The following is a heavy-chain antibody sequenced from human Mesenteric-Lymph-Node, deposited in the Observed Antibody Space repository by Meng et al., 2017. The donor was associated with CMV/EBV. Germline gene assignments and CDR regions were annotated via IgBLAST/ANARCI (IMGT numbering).Heavy chain of an antibody. CDR3: AKDRRGYCSGTSCYGVDY. CDR1: FIVSNNY. Sequence: FIVSNNYMSWVRQPPGKGLEWVSGIDSDGTTFYADSLKGRFTISRDNSKNTLYLQMNSLRGEDTAVYYCAKDRRGYCSGTSCYGVDYWGQGTLVTVSS. D-gene: IGHD2-2*01. CDR2: IDSDGTT. J-gene: IGHJ4*02. V-gene: IGHV3-66*01.